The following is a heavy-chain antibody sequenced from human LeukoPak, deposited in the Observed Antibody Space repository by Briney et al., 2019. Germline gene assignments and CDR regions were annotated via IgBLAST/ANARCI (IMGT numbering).Heavy chain of an antibody. Sequence: ASVKVSCKAAGYTFTNYDINWVRQATGQGLEWMGWMNPNSGNTGYAQKFQGRVTITRNTSISTAYMELSSLRSEDTAMYYCARGRRRDSSSSFDYWGQGTLATVSS. CDR1: GYTFTNYD. J-gene: IGHJ4*02. V-gene: IGHV1-8*03. D-gene: IGHD6-6*01. CDR3: ARGRRRDSSSSFDY. CDR2: MNPNSGNT.